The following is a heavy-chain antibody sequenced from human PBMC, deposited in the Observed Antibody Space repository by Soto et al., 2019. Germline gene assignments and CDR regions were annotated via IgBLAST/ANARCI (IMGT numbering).Heavy chain of an antibody. CDR3: ARALSFGSGPFDY. CDR1: GYTFNAYY. Sequence: QVQLVQSGAEVKKPGASVKVSCKASGYTFNAYYIHWVRQAPGQGLEWMGCINPDSGGTKYAQKFQGRVTMPRDTSITTAYRDLSSLRSDDTAVYYCARALSFGSGPFDYWGQGTLVTVSS. J-gene: IGHJ4*02. CDR2: INPDSGGT. V-gene: IGHV1-2*02. D-gene: IGHD1-26*01.